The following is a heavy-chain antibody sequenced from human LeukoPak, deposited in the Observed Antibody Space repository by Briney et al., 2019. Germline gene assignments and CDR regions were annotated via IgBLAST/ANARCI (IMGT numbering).Heavy chain of an antibody. Sequence: SVKVSCKASGDTFRTYSINWVRLAPGEGLEWLGGIIPIFDSGNAAQKFQDRVTFTADKSTSTAYMELTSLRSEDTAVYYCARGSGDSEPYNRQYRLEVDFAYWGQGTLVTVSS. CDR3: ARGSGDSEPYNRQYRLEVDFAY. CDR1: GDTFRTYS. CDR2: IIPIFDSG. D-gene: IGHD3-10*01. J-gene: IGHJ4*02. V-gene: IGHV1-69*06.